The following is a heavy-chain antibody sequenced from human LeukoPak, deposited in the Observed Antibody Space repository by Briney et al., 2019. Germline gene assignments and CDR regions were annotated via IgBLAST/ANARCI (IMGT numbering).Heavy chain of an antibody. CDR1: GFTFSSYN. CDR3: ARERFFDY. CDR2: ISSTGSTI. Sequence: GGSLRLSCAASGFTFSSYNMNWVRQTPGKGLEWVSYISSTGSTIFYADSVKGRFTISRDNAKNSLYLQMNSLRADDTAVYYCARERFFDYWGQRTLVTVSS. V-gene: IGHV3-48*01. J-gene: IGHJ4*02. D-gene: IGHD3-3*01.